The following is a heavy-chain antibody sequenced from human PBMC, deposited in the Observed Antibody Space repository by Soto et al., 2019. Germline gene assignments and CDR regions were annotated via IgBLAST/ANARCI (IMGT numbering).Heavy chain of an antibody. CDR1: GGSIGSYY. V-gene: IGHV4-59*08. CDR2: IYYSGST. J-gene: IGHJ6*03. D-gene: IGHD3-3*01. CDR3: ARLNDFWSGYYSHYYYYMDV. Sequence: SETLSLTCTVSGGSIGSYYWSWIRQPPGKGPEWIGYIYYSGSTNYDPSLKSRVTISVDTSKNQFSLKLSSVTAADTAVYYCARLNDFWSGYYSHYYYYMDVWGKGTTVTVSS.